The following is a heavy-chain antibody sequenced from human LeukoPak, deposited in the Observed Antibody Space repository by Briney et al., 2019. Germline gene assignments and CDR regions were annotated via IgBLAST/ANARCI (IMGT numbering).Heavy chain of an antibody. J-gene: IGHJ5*02. CDR3: ARGQEWSWGFDP. D-gene: IGHD3-3*01. Sequence: SETLSLTCTVSGGSISSGSYYWSWIRQPAGKGLEWIGRIYTSGSTNYNPSLKSRVTISVDTSKNQFSLKLSSVTAADTAVYYCARGQEWSWGFDPWGQGTLVTVSS. V-gene: IGHV4-61*02. CDR1: GGSISSGSYY. CDR2: IYTSGST.